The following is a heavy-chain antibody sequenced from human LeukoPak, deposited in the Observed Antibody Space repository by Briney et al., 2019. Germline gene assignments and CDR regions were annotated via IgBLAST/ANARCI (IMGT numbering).Heavy chain of an antibody. CDR1: GFTFSSYS. CDR3: ARGSAIHPTFGY. D-gene: IGHD6-6*01. J-gene: IGHJ4*02. CDR2: ISSSSSYI. Sequence: KPGGSLRLSCAASGFTFSSYSMNWVRQAPGKGLEWVSSISSSSSYIYYADSVKGRFTISRDNAKNSLYLQMNSLRAEDTAVYYCARGSAIHPTFGYWGQGTLVTVSS. V-gene: IGHV3-21*01.